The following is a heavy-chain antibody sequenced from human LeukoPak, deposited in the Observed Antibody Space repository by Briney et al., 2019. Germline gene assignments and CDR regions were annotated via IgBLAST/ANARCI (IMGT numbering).Heavy chain of an antibody. V-gene: IGHV1-3*01. CDR1: GYTFTSYA. J-gene: IGHJ4*02. CDR2: INAGNGNT. D-gene: IGHD3-22*01. CDR3: ARENYYDSSGYYYLTGPFDY. Sequence: ASVKVSCKASGYTFTSYAMHWVRQAPGRRLEWMGWINAGNGNTKYSQKFQGRVTITRDTSASTAYMELSSLRSEDTAVYYCARENYYDSSGYYYLTGPFDYWGQGTLVTVSS.